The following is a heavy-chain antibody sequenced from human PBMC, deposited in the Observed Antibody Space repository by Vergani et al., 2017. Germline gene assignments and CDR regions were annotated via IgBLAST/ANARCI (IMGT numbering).Heavy chain of an antibody. CDR2: IIPIFGTA. J-gene: IGHJ4*02. CDR1: GGTFSSYA. D-gene: IGHD3-22*01. CDR3: ARDERPYYCDSSGYFR. V-gene: IGHV1-69*01. Sequence: QVQLVQSGAEVKKPGSSVKVSCKASGGTFSSYAISWVRQAPGQGLEWMGGIIPIFGTANYAQKFQGRVPITADESTSTAYMELSSLRSEDTAVYYCARDERPYYCDSSGYFRWGQGTLVIVSS.